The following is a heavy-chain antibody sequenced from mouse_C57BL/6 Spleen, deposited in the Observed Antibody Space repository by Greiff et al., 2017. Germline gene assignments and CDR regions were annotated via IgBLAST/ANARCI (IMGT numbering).Heavy chain of an antibody. CDR2: IDPEAGET. CDR3: ARVLSYYCDY. Sequence: VQLQQSGAELVKPGASVKLSCTASGFNIKDYYMHWVKQRTEQGLEWIGRIDPEAGETKYAPTFQGNATITADTSSNTAYLQLSILTSEDTAIYYFARVLSYYCDYWGQGTTLTVSS. D-gene: IGHD6-1*01. CDR1: GFNIKDYY. V-gene: IGHV14-2*01. J-gene: IGHJ2*01.